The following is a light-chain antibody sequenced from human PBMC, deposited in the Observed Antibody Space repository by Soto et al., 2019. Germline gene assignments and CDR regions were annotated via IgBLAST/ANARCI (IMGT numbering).Light chain of an antibody. CDR3: CSYAGSYTHV. J-gene: IGLJ1*01. CDR2: DVI. CDR1: SSDVGRYNF. V-gene: IGLV2-11*01. Sequence: QSALTQPRSVSGSPGQSVTISCTGTSSDVGRYNFVSWYQQHPDKAPKLMIYDVIKRPSGVPDRFSGSKSGNTASLTIYGLQAEDEADYHCCSYAGSYTHVFGTGTKLTVL.